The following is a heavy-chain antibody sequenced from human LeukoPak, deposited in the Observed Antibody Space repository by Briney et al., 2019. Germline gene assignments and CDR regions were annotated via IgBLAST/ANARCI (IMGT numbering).Heavy chain of an antibody. CDR1: GFTFDDYI. D-gene: IGHD3-22*01. J-gene: IGHJ3*02. CDR3: AKARGLIGGAFDI. CDR2: VSWDGDTT. Sequence: PGGSLRLSCAASGFTFDDYIMHWVRQAPGKGLEWVSVVSWDGDTTYYADSVKGRFTISRDNSKNSLYLQMNSLRTEDTALYYCAKARGLIGGAFDIWGQGTMVTVSS. V-gene: IGHV3-43*01.